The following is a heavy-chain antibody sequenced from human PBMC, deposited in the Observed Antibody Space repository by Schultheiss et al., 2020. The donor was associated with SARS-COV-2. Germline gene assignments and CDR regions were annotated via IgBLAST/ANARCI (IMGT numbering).Heavy chain of an antibody. CDR1: GFTFSSYA. D-gene: IGHD6-19*01. V-gene: IGHV3-30-3*01. CDR2: ISYDGSNK. Sequence: GGSLRLSCAASGFTFSSYAMHWVRQAPGKGLEWVAVISYDGSNKYYADSVKGRFTISRDNAKNSLYLQMNSLRAEDTALYYCAKDGAGRGGYNWFDPWGQGTLVTVSS. CDR3: AKDGAGRGGYNWFDP. J-gene: IGHJ5*02.